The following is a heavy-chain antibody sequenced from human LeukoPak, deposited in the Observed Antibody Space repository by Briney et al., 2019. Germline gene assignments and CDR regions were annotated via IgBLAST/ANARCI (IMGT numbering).Heavy chain of an antibody. Sequence: GGSLRLSCTATGFTFSSFAMVWVRQAPGKGLERVSGIIGSGGYTYHADSVKGRFTVSRDNSKKTLYLQMNSLTAGDTAVSYCAKGTKDHCSGGYCYPLDVWGQGTAVTVSS. J-gene: IGHJ6*02. V-gene: IGHV3-23*01. CDR2: IIGSGGYT. D-gene: IGHD2-15*01. CDR1: GFTFSSFA. CDR3: AKGTKDHCSGGYCYPLDV.